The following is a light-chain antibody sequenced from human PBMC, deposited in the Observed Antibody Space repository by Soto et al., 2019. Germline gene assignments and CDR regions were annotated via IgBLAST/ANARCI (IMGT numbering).Light chain of an antibody. J-gene: IGKJ5*01. V-gene: IGKV3-20*01. CDR1: QSVSSSY. Sequence: IVLTQSHGTMSLSPGERSTLSCNAMQSVSSSYLAWYQQKPGQAPRLLIYGAASRATGIPDRFSGSGAGADVSLTISRLEPEDFSVYYCQQYGSSPPITFGQGTRLEIK. CDR3: QQYGSSPPIT. CDR2: GAA.